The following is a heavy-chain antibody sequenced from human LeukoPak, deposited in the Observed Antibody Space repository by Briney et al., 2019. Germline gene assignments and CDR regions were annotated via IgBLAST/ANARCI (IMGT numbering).Heavy chain of an antibody. D-gene: IGHD1-26*01. Sequence: LGGSLRLSCAASGFTFSAYGVSWVRQAPGQGLEWVSAISGSGGSTYYADSVKGRFTISRDNSRNTLYLQMNSLTAEDTAVYFCAKDQSSGTYYDYWGQGTLVTVSS. J-gene: IGHJ4*02. CDR1: GFTFSAYG. V-gene: IGHV3-23*01. CDR3: AKDQSSGTYYDY. CDR2: ISGSGGST.